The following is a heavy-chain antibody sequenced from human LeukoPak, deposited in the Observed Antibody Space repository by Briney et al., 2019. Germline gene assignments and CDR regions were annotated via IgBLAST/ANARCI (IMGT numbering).Heavy chain of an antibody. V-gene: IGHV4-34*01. CDR3: ARGLEYYYDSSGSLKAYYFDY. CDR2: INHSGST. D-gene: IGHD3-22*01. CDR1: GGSFSGYY. J-gene: IGHJ4*02. Sequence: SETLSLTCAVYGGSFSGYYWSWIRQPPGKGLEWIGEINHSGSTNCNPSLKSRVTISVDTSKNQFSLKLSSVTAADTAVYYCARGLEYYYDSSGSLKAYYFDYWGQGTLVTVSS.